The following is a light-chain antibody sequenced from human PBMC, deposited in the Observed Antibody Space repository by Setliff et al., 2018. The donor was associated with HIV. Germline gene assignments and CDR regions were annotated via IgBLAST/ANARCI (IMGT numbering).Light chain of an antibody. V-gene: IGLV2-8*01. CDR3: SSYTGSTVV. J-gene: IGLJ2*01. CDR1: SSDVGSYNF. Sequence: QSALAQPPSASGSPGQSVTISYTGTSSDVGSYNFVSWYQQHPGKAPKLITYEVNKRPSGVPDRFSGSKSSNMASLTVSGLQAEDEADYYCSSYTGSTVVFGGGTKVTVL. CDR2: EVN.